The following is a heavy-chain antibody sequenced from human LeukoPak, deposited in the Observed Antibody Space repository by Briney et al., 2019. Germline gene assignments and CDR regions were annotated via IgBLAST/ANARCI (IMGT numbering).Heavy chain of an antibody. Sequence: PGGSLRLSCAASGFTFDDYGMSWVRQAPGKGLEWVSGINWNGGSTGYADSVKGRFTISRDNAKNSLYLRMNSLRAEDTALYYCARDRGGAVAGTFDYWGQGTLVIVSS. CDR1: GFTFDDYG. J-gene: IGHJ4*02. CDR3: ARDRGGAVAGTFDY. CDR2: INWNGGST. D-gene: IGHD6-19*01. V-gene: IGHV3-20*04.